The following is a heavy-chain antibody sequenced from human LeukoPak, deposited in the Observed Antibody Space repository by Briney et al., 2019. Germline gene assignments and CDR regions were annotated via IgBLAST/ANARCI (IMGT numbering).Heavy chain of an antibody. D-gene: IGHD3-3*01. CDR3: ARGSPTYLEWLSTFDY. V-gene: IGHV4-61*09. J-gene: IGHJ4*02. Sequence: TLSLTCTVSGGSISSGSYYWSWIRQPAGKGLEWIGYIYTSGSTNYSPSLKSRVTISVDTSKNQFSLKLSSVTAADTAVYYCARGSPTYLEWLSTFDYWGQGTLVTVSS. CDR2: IYTSGST. CDR1: GGSISSGSYY.